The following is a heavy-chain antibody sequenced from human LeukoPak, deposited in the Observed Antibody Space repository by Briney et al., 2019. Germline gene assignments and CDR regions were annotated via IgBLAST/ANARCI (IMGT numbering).Heavy chain of an antibody. J-gene: IGHJ4*02. CDR2: ISYDGTNK. Sequence: PGGSLRLSCAASGFAFSNYDMHWVRQAPGKGLEWLAVISYDGTNKYYADSVKGRFTISRDNSKNTLHLQMNSLRAEDTAVYYCAKDDRGNEAPFDYWGQGTLVTVSS. CDR3: AKDDRGNEAPFDY. V-gene: IGHV3-30*18. CDR1: GFAFSNYD.